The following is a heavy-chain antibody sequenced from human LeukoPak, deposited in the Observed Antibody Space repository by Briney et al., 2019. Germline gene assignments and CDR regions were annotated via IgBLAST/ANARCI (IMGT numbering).Heavy chain of an antibody. D-gene: IGHD3-9*01. Sequence: ASVKVSCKASGYIFTGYFIHWVRQAPGQGLEWMGWINPNSGGTDYAQKFQGRVTMTRDTSISTAYMELSRLRSDDTAVYYCARANVLTGYYILDHWGQGTLVTVSS. CDR3: ARANVLTGYYILDH. CDR2: INPNSGGT. CDR1: GYIFTGYF. J-gene: IGHJ4*02. V-gene: IGHV1-2*02.